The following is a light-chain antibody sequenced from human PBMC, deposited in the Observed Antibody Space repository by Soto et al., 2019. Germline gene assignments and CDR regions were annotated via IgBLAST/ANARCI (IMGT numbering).Light chain of an antibody. J-gene: IGLJ2*01. V-gene: IGLV2-14*01. CDR1: SSDVGGYNY. CDR2: EVS. CDR3: SSYTSSSTPHVV. Sequence: QSALTQPASVSGSPGQSITISCTGTSSDVGGYNYVSWYQQHPGIAPKLMVYEVSNRPSGVSNRFSGSKSGNTASLTISGLQAEDEADYYCSSYTSSSTPHVVFGGGTKVTVL.